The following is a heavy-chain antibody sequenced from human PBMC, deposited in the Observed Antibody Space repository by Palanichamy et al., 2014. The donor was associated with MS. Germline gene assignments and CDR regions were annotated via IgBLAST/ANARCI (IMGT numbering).Heavy chain of an antibody. Sequence: QVQLVEVWGEAWSXRGGSLRLSCAASGFIFGSFGMHWVRQAPGKGLVWVAFISYDGSNTYYSDSVRGRFTISRDNSINTLYLQLNSLRPEDTAMYFCAKSLRRENHWGQGTLVTVSS. CDR3: AKSLRRENH. V-gene: IGHV3-30*02. CDR1: GFIFGSFG. J-gene: IGHJ5*02. CDR2: ISYDGSNT.